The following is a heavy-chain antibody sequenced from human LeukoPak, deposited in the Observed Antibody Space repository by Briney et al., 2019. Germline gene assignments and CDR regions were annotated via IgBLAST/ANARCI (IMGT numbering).Heavy chain of an antibody. CDR1: GGSISSYY. Sequence: PSETLSLTCTASGGSISSYYWSWIRQPPGKGLEWIGYIYYSGSTNYNPSLKSRVTISVDTSKNQFSLKLSSVTAADTAVYYCASTITMVRGVPFDYWGQGTLVTVSS. V-gene: IGHV4-59*08. D-gene: IGHD3-10*01. CDR2: IYYSGST. CDR3: ASTITMVRGVPFDY. J-gene: IGHJ4*02.